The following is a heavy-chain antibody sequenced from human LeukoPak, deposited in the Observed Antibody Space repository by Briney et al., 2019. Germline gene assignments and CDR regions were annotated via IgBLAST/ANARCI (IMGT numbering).Heavy chain of an antibody. Sequence: GGFLRLSCAASGFTFSSYEMNWVRQAPGKGLEWVSYISSSGSTIYYADSVKGRFTISRDNAKNSLYLQMNSLRAEDTAVYYCASRIYGDYGNYWGQGTLVTVSS. CDR2: ISSSGSTI. J-gene: IGHJ4*02. V-gene: IGHV3-48*03. D-gene: IGHD4-17*01. CDR3: ASRIYGDYGNY. CDR1: GFTFSSYE.